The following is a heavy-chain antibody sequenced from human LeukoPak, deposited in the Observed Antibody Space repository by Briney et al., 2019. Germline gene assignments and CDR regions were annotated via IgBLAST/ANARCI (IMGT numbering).Heavy chain of an antibody. Sequence: PGRSLRLSCAASGFTFSSYAMHWVRQAPGKGLEWVAVISYDGNNKYYADSVKGRFTISRDNSKNTLYVQMNSLRPEDTAVYYCARDRAAAGTCFDYWGQGTLVTVSS. CDR2: ISYDGNNK. CDR3: ARDRAAAGTCFDY. V-gene: IGHV3-30-3*01. D-gene: IGHD6-13*01. CDR1: GFTFSSYA. J-gene: IGHJ4*02.